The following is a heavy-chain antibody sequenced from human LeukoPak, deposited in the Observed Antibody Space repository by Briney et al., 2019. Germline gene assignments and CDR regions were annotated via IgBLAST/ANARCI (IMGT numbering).Heavy chain of an antibody. J-gene: IGHJ5*02. CDR2: ISSSSSSYI. D-gene: IGHD2-15*01. V-gene: IGHV3-21*01. CDR1: GFTFSSYS. Sequence: GGSLRLSCAASGFTFSSYSMNWVRQAPGKGLEWVSSISSSSSSYIYYADSVKGRFTISRDNAKNSLYLQMNSLRAEDTAVYYCARAPCSGGSCYSSWGQGTLVTVSS. CDR3: ARAPCSGGSCYSS.